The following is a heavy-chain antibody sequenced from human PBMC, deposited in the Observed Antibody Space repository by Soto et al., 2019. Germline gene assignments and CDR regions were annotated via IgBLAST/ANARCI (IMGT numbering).Heavy chain of an antibody. CDR1: GYTFTSYS. D-gene: IGHD2-2*01. V-gene: IGHV1-3*04. CDR2: INTDNGKT. J-gene: IGHJ5*02. Sequence: EASVKVSCKASGYTFTSYSIHWVRQAPGQRLEWMGWINTDNGKTRDSQKFQDRVTLTRDTSANTAYMELSSLTSEDTAVYYCARAGNCTSTTCFSGWLAPWGQGTLVTVYS. CDR3: ARAGNCTSTTCFSGWLAP.